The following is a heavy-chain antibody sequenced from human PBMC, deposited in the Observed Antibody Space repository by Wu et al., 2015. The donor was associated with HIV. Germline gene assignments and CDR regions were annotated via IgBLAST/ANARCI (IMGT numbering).Heavy chain of an antibody. V-gene: IGHV1-69*05. CDR2: VIPVIGTP. Sequence: QVQLVQSGAEVKKPGPSVKVSCKTSGGGFNSYAISWVRQAPGQGLEWMGGVIPVIGTPNYAQKFQGRVTLTSDESTTTAYMEVNNLTSEDTAVYYCARGLRDILTGYYSAFEYWGQGSLVTVS. CDR1: GGGFNSYA. D-gene: IGHD3-9*01. J-gene: IGHJ4*02. CDR3: ARGLRDILTGYYSAFEY.